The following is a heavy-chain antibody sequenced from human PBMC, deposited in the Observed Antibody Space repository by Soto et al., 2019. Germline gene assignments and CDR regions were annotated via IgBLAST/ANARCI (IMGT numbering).Heavy chain of an antibody. V-gene: IGHV1-69*13. CDR3: AKVRYSSPMGYYYGMDV. D-gene: IGHD6-19*01. CDR2: IIPIFGTA. CDR1: RVAFSKFI. J-gene: IGHJ6*02. Sequence: SVKVSCKASRVAFSKFIVTWVRPAPGLGLEWVGGIIPIFGTANYAQKFQGRVTITADESTSTSYMEVNNLRSEDTAVYYCAKVRYSSPMGYYYGMDVWGQGTTVTVSS.